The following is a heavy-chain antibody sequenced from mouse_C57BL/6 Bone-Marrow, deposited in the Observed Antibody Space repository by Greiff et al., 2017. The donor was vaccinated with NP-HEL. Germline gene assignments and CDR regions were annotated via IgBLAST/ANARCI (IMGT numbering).Heavy chain of an antibody. Sequence: VQLQQSGPELVKPGASVKISCKASGYTFTDYYMNWVKQSHGKSLEWIGDINPNNGGTSYNQKFKGKATLPVDKSSSTAYMELRSLTSEDSAVYYCARLDYYGSSFNVWGTGTTVTVSS. V-gene: IGHV1-26*01. CDR1: GYTFTDYY. D-gene: IGHD1-1*01. CDR3: ARLDYYGSSFNV. J-gene: IGHJ1*03. CDR2: INPNNGGT.